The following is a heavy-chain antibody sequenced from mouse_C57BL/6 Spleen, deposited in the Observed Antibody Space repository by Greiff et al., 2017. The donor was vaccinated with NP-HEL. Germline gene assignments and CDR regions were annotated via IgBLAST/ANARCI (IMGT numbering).Heavy chain of an antibody. J-gene: IGHJ2*01. V-gene: IGHV1-55*01. Sequence: QVQLQQPGAELVKPGASVKMSCKASGYTFTSYWITWVKQRPGQGLEWIGDIYPGSGSTNYNEKFKSKATLTVDTSSSTAYMQLSSLTSEDSAVYYCARGGTTVVYFDYWGQGTTLTVSS. D-gene: IGHD1-1*01. CDR1: GYTFTSYW. CDR2: IYPGSGST. CDR3: ARGGTTVVYFDY.